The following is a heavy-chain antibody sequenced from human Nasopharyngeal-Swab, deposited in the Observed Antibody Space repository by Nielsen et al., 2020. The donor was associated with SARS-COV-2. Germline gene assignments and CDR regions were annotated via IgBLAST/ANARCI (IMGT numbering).Heavy chain of an antibody. CDR1: GYTLTELS. V-gene: IGHV1-24*01. CDR3: ATSPGIVGATKWFDP. D-gene: IGHD1-26*01. CDR2: FDPEDGET. J-gene: IGHJ5*02. Sequence: ASVQVSCKVSGYTLTELSMHWVRQAPGKGLEWMGGFDPEDGETIYAQKFQGRVTMTEDTSTDTAYMELSSLRSEDTAVYYCATSPGIVGATKWFDPWGQGTLVTVSS.